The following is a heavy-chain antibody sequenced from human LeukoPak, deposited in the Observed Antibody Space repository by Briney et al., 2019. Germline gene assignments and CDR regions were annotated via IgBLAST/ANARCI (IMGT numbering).Heavy chain of an antibody. CDR1: GDSLNTYY. CDR3: ARVVRGVVTSNWFDP. D-gene: IGHD2-21*02. CDR2: VASSGTS. J-gene: IGHJ5*02. Sequence: SETLSLTCTVSGDSLNTYYWAWIRQTPGKELEWIGFVASSGTSNYNPSLKSRVSISIDTSKNQFSLALTSVTPADTAVYYCARVVRGVVTSNWFDPWGQGTLVSVSS. V-gene: IGHV4-59*01.